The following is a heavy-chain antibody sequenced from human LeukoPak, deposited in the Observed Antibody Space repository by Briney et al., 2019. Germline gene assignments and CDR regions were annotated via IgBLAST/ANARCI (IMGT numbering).Heavy chain of an antibody. CDR3: ARDSDGDFELGLSY. J-gene: IGHJ4*02. Sequence: PGGSLRLSCAASGFTFSSYGMHWVRQAPGKGLEWVAVIWYDGSNKYYADSVKGRFTISRDNSKNTLYLQMNSLRAEDTAVYYCARDSDGDFELGLSYWGQGTLVTVSS. V-gene: IGHV3-33*01. D-gene: IGHD3-10*01. CDR2: IWYDGSNK. CDR1: GFTFSSYG.